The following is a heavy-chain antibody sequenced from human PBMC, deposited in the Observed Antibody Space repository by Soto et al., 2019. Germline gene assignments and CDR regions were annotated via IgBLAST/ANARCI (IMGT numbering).Heavy chain of an antibody. CDR3: ARAPEGYSSGWLYGGY. CDR2: IIPIFGAA. J-gene: IGHJ4*02. CDR1: GGTFSSYA. V-gene: IGHV1-69*01. D-gene: IGHD6-19*01. Sequence: QVQLVQSGAEVKKPGSSVKVSCKASGGTFSSYAISWVRQAPGQGLEWMGGIIPIFGAANYAQKFQGRVTITADESTSTAYMELSSLRSEDTAVYYCARAPEGYSSGWLYGGYWGQGTLVTVSS.